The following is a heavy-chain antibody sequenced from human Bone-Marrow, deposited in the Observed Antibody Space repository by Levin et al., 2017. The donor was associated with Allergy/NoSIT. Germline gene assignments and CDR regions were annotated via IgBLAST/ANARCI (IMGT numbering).Heavy chain of an antibody. V-gene: IGHV1-2*02. CDR1: GYTFTGYY. CDR2: INPNSGGT. Sequence: ASVKVSCKASGYTFTGYYMHWVRQAPGQGLEWMGWINPNSGGTNYAQKFQGRVTMTRDTSISTAYMELSRLRSDDTAVYYCASETHISSGYSDDYWGQGTLVTVSS. J-gene: IGHJ4*02. D-gene: IGHD3-22*01. CDR3: ASETHISSGYSDDY.